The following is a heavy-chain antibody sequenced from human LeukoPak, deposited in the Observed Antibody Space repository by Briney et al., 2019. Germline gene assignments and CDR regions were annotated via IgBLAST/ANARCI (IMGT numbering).Heavy chain of an antibody. J-gene: IGHJ6*04. Sequence: WGSLRLSGAASGFTFSSYNMNWVRQAPGKGLEWVSSISNSSNYISYADSVKGRFTISRDNAKNSLYLQMNSLRAEDTAVYYCAELGITMIGGVWGKGTTVTISS. CDR2: ISNSSNYI. CDR3: AELGITMIGGV. CDR1: GFTFSSYN. V-gene: IGHV3-21*01. D-gene: IGHD3-10*02.